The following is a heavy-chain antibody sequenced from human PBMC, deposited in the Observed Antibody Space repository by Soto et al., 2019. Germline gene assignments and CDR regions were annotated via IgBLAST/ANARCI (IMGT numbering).Heavy chain of an antibody. CDR1: GFPFSSYW. Sequence: EVQLVESGGDLVQRGGSLRLSCAASGFPFSSYWMHWVRHTPGKGLDWVPRISGDGVTTYYVDSVTGRFTVSRDNAKNTLSLQISGLRAEDTAVYYCAREYYGLLTGYYTDYWGQGTLVSVSS. CDR2: ISGDGVTT. J-gene: IGHJ4*02. D-gene: IGHD3-9*01. V-gene: IGHV3-74*01. CDR3: AREYYGLLTGYYTDY.